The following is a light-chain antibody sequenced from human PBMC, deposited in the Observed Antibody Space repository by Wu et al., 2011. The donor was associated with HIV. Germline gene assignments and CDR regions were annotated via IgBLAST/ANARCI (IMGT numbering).Light chain of an antibody. Sequence: EIVLTQFPVTLSVSPGERATLSCRSSQSVSTYLAWYQQKPGQAPRLLIYDASKRATGVPARFTGSGSETDFTLTISRLEPEDFAVYYCKLYGSSPYTFGQGTKLEIK. J-gene: IGKJ2*01. V-gene: IGKV3-20*01. CDR3: KLYGSSPYT. CDR1: QSVSTY. CDR2: DAS.